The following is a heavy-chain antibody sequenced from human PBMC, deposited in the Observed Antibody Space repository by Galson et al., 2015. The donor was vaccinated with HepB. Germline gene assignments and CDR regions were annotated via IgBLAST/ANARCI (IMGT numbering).Heavy chain of an antibody. V-gene: IGHV3-23*01. Sequence: SLRLSCAASGFTFSNYAMNWVRQAPGKGLEWVSGISGGGGRTHYADSVKGRFTVSRDDSRNTMFLQMHNLSAEDTAVYFCSRAPDDSAWSSSYYCDSWGQGARVPVSS. CDR2: ISGGGGRT. J-gene: IGHJ4*02. D-gene: IGHD2-15*01. CDR3: SRAPDDSAWSSSYYCDS. CDR1: GFTFSNYA.